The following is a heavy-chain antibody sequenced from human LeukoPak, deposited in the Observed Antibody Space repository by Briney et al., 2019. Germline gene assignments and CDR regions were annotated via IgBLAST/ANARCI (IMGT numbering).Heavy chain of an antibody. CDR3: ARKRRGTTVTTGPGPFDY. V-gene: IGHV4-61*05. J-gene: IGHJ4*02. CDR1: GGSISSSSYY. D-gene: IGHD4-17*01. Sequence: SETLSLTCTVSGGSISSSSYYWGWIRQPPGKGLEWIGFIYYSGSTNYNPSLKSRVTMSVDTSKNELSLKMTSVTAADTAVYYCARKRRGTTVTTGPGPFDYWGQGTLVTVSS. CDR2: IYYSGST.